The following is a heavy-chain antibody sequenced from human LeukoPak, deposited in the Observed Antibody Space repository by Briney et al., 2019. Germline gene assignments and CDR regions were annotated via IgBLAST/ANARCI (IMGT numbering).Heavy chain of an antibody. CDR1: GFSFTSYA. Sequence: PGGSLRLSCAASGFSFTSYAMHWVRHAPGKGLEGVAFIRDDGNNIHYADSVKDRFTISRDNAKNSLYLQMNSLRAEDTTLYYCAKDMWSLLLCPDVWGKGTTVTISS. CDR2: IRDDGNNI. CDR3: AKDMWSLLLCPDV. V-gene: IGHV3-30*02. D-gene: IGHD3-10*01. J-gene: IGHJ6*04.